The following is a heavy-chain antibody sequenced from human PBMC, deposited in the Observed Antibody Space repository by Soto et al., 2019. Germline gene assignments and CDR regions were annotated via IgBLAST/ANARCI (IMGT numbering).Heavy chain of an antibody. V-gene: IGHV1-69*14. CDR1: GGTFSSYA. J-gene: IGHJ6*02. CDR2: IIPIFGTA. Sequence: QVQLVQSGAEVKKPGSSVKVSCKASGGTFSSYAISWVRQAPGQGLEWMGGIIPIFGTADYAQRIQGRVTITADKSTSTAYMELTSLRSEDTGVYYFATQRSSSAYYCGMDVWGQGTTVTVSS. CDR3: ATQRSSSAYYCGMDV. D-gene: IGHD6-6*01.